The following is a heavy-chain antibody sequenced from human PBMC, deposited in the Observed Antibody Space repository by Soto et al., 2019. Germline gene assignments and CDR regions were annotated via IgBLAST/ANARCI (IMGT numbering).Heavy chain of an antibody. J-gene: IGHJ4*02. CDR2: IYWDDDK. Sequence: QITLKESAPTRVKPTQTLTLTCTFSGFSLTSRPMGVGWIRQPPGKALEWLAFIYWDDDKRYSPSLRSRLTITKDTSGSQVVLTMTNMDPVDTATYYCAHRLSGYNWNGGYFDYWGQGATVTVSS. CDR1: GFSLTSRPMG. V-gene: IGHV2-5*02. CDR3: AHRLSGYNWNGGYFDY. D-gene: IGHD1-1*01.